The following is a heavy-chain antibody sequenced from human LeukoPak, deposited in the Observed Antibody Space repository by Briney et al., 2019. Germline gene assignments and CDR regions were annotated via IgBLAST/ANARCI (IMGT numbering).Heavy chain of an antibody. V-gene: IGHV4-4*07. D-gene: IGHD6-13*01. CDR3: ARSSTWPKYYFDY. J-gene: IGHJ4*02. Sequence: PSETLSLTCTVSGGSLIEYYWSWIRQPAGKGLEWIGRIYTSGTTNYNPSLKSRVTMSIDTSKNQFSQNLRSVTAADTAVYYCARSSTWPKYYFDYWGQGTLVTVSS. CDR2: IYTSGTT. CDR1: GGSLIEYY.